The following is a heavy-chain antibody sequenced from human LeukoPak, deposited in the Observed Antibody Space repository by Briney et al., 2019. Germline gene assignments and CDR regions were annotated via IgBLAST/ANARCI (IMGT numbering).Heavy chain of an antibody. D-gene: IGHD1-26*01. J-gene: IGHJ4*02. V-gene: IGHV1-18*01. Sequence: ASVKVSCKASGYTFTSYGISWVRQAPGQGLEWMGLISAYNGNTNYAQKLQGRVTMTTDTSTSTAYMELRSLRSDDTAVYYCARVGYSGSPYIGFDYWGQGTLVTVSS. CDR1: GYTFTSYG. CDR3: ARVGYSGSPYIGFDY. CDR2: ISAYNGNT.